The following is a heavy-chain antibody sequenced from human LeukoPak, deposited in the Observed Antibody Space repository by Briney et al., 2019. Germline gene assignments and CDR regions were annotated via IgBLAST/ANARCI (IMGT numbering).Heavy chain of an antibody. CDR2: IYSGGST. Sequence: GSLRLSCAASGFTVISNYMSWVRQAPGKGLEWVSVIYSGGSTYYADSVKGRFTISRDNSKNTLYLQMNSLRVEDTAVYYCARDGHSYGQDYWGQGTLVTVSS. D-gene: IGHD5-18*01. J-gene: IGHJ4*02. CDR3: ARDGHSYGQDY. V-gene: IGHV3-53*01. CDR1: GFTVISNY.